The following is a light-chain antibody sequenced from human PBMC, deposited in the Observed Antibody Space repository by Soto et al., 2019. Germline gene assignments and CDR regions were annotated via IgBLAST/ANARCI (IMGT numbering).Light chain of an antibody. V-gene: IGLV1-51*01. CDR1: SANIGGNY. J-gene: IGLJ2*01. CDR2: DSD. Sequence: QSVLTQPPSVSAAPGQKVTISCSGSSANIGGNYVSWYQHIPGTAPKLVIYDSDKRPSEIPDRFSGSKSGTSATLDITGRQTGDEAGYYGGAWDGSLSVVLFGGGTKLTVL. CDR3: GAWDGSLSVVL.